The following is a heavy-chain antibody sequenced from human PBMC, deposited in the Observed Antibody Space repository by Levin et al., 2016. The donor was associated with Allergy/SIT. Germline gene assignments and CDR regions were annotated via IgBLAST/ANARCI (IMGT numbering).Heavy chain of an antibody. CDR2: INHSGST. J-gene: IGHJ6*03. Sequence: SETLSLTCAVSGGSISSSNWWSWVRQPPGKGLEWIGEINHSGSTNYNPSLKSRVTISVDTSKNQFSLKLSSVTAADTAVYYCARGRRHYDFWSGYGDYYYYYMDVWGKGTTVTVSS. CDR1: GGSISSSNW. V-gene: IGHV4-4*02. CDR3: ARGRRHYDFWSGYGDYYYYYMDV. D-gene: IGHD3-3*01.